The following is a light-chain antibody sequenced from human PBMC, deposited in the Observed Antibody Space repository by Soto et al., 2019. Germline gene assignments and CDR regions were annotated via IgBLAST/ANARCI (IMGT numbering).Light chain of an antibody. CDR1: QSVSSN. CDR2: GAS. CDR3: QQYDNWPIT. Sequence: ERVVTQSPATLSVSPGERATLSCRASQSVSSNFGWYQQNPRQAPRLFIYGASIRATTTPRRLSGGGCGAVLTLTISILQSEAFAVYYCQQYDNWPITFGQGTRLEIK. J-gene: IGKJ5*01. V-gene: IGKV3D-15*03.